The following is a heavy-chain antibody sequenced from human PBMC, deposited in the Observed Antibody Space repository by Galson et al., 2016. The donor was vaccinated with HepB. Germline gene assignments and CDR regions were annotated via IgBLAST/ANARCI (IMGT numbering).Heavy chain of an antibody. J-gene: IGHJ4*02. D-gene: IGHD3-9*01. CDR1: GFNLSDYY. CDR3: ARGTTYYDILTGYQRPFDF. CDR2: ISSSGNTI. V-gene: IGHV3-11*04. Sequence: SLRLSCAASGFNLSDYYMSWIRQAPGKGLEWVSYISSSGNTIYYADSVKGRFTVSRDNAKNSMYLQMNSLRAEDTAVYYCARGTTYYDILTGYQRPFDFWGQGTLVTVPS.